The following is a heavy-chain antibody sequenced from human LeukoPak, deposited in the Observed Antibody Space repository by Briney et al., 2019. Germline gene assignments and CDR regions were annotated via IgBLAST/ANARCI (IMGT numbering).Heavy chain of an antibody. CDR2: INPNSGGT. CDR3: ARVRVWGSYRWEFDY. Sequence: ASVKVSCKASGYTFTGYYMHWVRQAPGQGLEWMGWINPNSGGTNYAQKFQGRVTMTRDTSTSTAYMELSRLRSDDTAVYYCARVRVWGSYRWEFDYWGQGTLVTVSS. V-gene: IGHV1-2*02. J-gene: IGHJ4*02. D-gene: IGHD3-16*02. CDR1: GYTFTGYY.